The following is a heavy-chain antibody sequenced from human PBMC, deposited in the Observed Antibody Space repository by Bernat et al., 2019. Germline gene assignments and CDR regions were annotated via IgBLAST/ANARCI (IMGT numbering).Heavy chain of an antibody. J-gene: IGHJ3*02. CDR2: IYPGDSDT. CDR3: ARLWDFWSGQLDAFDI. Sequence: EVQLVQSGAEVKKPGESLKISCKGSGYSFTSYWIGWVRQMPGKGLEWMGIIYPGDSDTRYSPSFQGQVAISADKSIRTAYLQWSSLKASDTALYYCARLWDFWSGQLDAFDIWGQGTMVTVSS. CDR1: GYSFTSYW. D-gene: IGHD3-3*01. V-gene: IGHV5-51*01.